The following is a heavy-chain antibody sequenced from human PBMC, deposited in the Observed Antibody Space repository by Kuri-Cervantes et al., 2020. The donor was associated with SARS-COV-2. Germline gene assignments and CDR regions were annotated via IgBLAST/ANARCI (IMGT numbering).Heavy chain of an antibody. V-gene: IGHV3-72*01. CDR3: ASAVAGLFDY. CDR1: GFTFSDHY. Sequence: GGSLRLSCAASGFTFSDHYMDWVRQAPGKGLEWVGRTRNKANSYTTEYAASVKGRFTISKDDPKNSLYLQMNSLKTEDTAVYYCASAVAGLFDYWGRGTLVTVSS. D-gene: IGHD6-19*01. J-gene: IGHJ4*02. CDR2: TRNKANSYTT.